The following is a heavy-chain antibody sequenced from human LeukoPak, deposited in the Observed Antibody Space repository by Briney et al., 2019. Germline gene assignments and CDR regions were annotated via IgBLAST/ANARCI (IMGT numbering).Heavy chain of an antibody. D-gene: IGHD1-26*01. J-gene: IGHJ5*02. CDR2: ISGSGGST. CDR1: GFTFSSYA. CDR3: AKDRTVGNWFDP. Sequence: GGSLRLSCAAPGFTFSSYAMSWVRQAPGKGLEWVSAISGSGGSTYYADSVKGRFTISRDNSKNTLYLQMNSLRAEDTAVYYCAKDRTVGNWFDPWGQGTLVTVSS. V-gene: IGHV3-23*01.